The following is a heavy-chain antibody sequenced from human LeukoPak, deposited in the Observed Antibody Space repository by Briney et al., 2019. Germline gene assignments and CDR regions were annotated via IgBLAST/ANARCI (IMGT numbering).Heavy chain of an antibody. CDR3: AGDRGQQRGNYYYYYMDV. J-gene: IGHJ6*03. Sequence: ASVKVSCKASGYTFTSYAMNWVRQAPGQGLEWVGWINTNTGKPTYAQGFTGRFVFSLDTSVSTAYLQISSLKAEDTAVYYCAGDRGQQRGNYYYYYMDVWGKGTTVTVSS. V-gene: IGHV7-4-1*02. D-gene: IGHD6-13*01. CDR2: INTNTGKP. CDR1: GYTFTSYA.